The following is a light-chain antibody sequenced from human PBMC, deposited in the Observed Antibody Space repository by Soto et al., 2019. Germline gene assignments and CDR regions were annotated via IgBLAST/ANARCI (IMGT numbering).Light chain of an antibody. J-gene: IGKJ5*01. Sequence: EIMMTQSPATLSVSPGERATLSCRASQSVSSNLAWYQQKPGQAPRLLIYGASTRATGIPARFSGSGSGTEFTLTISSLQSEDFAVYYGQQYNNWPITFGQGTRLEIK. V-gene: IGKV3-15*01. CDR2: GAS. CDR3: QQYNNWPIT. CDR1: QSVSSN.